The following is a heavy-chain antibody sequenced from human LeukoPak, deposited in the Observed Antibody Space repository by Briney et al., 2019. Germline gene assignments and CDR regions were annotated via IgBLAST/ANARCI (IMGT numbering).Heavy chain of an antibody. V-gene: IGHV3-30-3*01. CDR3: AREEDSHYYFDY. CDR2: ISYDESNK. D-gene: IGHD6-6*01. CDR1: GFTFSSYA. J-gene: IGHJ4*02. Sequence: GGSLRLSCAASGFTFSSYAMHWVRQAPGKGLEWVAVISYDESNKYYADSVKGRFTISRDNSKNTLYLQMNSLRAEDTAVYYCAREEDSHYYFDYWGQGTLVTVSS.